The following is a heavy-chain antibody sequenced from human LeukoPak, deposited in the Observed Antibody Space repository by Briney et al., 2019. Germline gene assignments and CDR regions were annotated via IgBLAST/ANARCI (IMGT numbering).Heavy chain of an antibody. CDR1: GFTFGDYA. D-gene: IGHD3-16*01. CDR3: TRVGDYYYGMDV. J-gene: IGHJ6*02. Sequence: GGSLRLSCTASGFTFGDYAMSWVRQAPGKGLEWVGFIRSKAYGGTTEYAASVKGRFTISRDDSKSIAYLQMNSLKTEDTAVYYSTRVGDYYYGMDVWGQGTTVTVSS. V-gene: IGHV3-49*04. CDR2: IRSKAYGGTT.